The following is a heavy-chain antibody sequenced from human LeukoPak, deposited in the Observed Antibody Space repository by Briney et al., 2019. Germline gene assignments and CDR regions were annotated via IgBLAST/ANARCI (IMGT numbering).Heavy chain of an antibody. CDR3: ASHPPGYLVPAAMSDP. CDR2: ISSSSSYI. D-gene: IGHD2-2*01. V-gene: IGHV3-21*01. J-gene: IGHJ5*02. Sequence: GGSLRLSCEASGFTFTNAWMNWVRQAPGKGLEWVSSISSSSSYIYYADSVKGRFTISRDNAKNSLYLQMNSLRAEDTAVYYCASHPPGYLVPAAMSDPWGQGTLVTVSS. CDR1: GFTFTNAW.